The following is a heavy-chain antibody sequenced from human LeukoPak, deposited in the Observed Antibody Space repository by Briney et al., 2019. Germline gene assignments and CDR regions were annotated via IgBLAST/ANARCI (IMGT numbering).Heavy chain of an antibody. D-gene: IGHD2-15*01. Sequence: GGSLRLSCAASGFTFSSYAMSWVRQAPGKGLEWVSAISGSGGSTYYADSVKGRFTIPRDNSKNTLYLQMNSLRAEDTAVYYCAKDARCSGASCYSSFDHWGQGTLVSVSS. V-gene: IGHV3-23*01. J-gene: IGHJ4*02. CDR2: ISGSGGST. CDR1: GFTFSSYA. CDR3: AKDARCSGASCYSSFDH.